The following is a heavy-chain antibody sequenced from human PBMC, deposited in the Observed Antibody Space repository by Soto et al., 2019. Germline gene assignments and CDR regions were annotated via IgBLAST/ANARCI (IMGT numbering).Heavy chain of an antibody. V-gene: IGHV4-30-2*01. CDR2: TNHSGST. J-gene: IGHJ5*02. Sequence: PPETLFLTCAFSGFSLSRCSYSWRWLRPPPGKGLEWIGYTNHSGSTYYNPSLKSRVTISIDRSKNQFSLKLRSVTAADTAVYYCARDHAGRSSWSQLDPWGQGTLVTVSA. CDR3: ARDHAGRSSWSQLDP. CDR1: GFSLSRCSYS. D-gene: IGHD6-13*01.